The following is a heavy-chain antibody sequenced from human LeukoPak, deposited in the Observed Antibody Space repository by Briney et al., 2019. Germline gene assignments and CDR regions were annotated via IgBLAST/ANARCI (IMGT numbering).Heavy chain of an antibody. J-gene: IGHJ4*02. CDR3: ARDHTPALRYFDWPDY. V-gene: IGHV1-2*02. CDR2: INPNSGGT. Sequence: ASVKVSCKASGYTFTGYYMHWVRQAPGQGLEWMAWINPNSGGTNYAQKFQGRVTMTRDTSISTAYMELSRLRSDDTAVYYCARDHTPALRYFDWPDYWGQGTLVTVSS. D-gene: IGHD3-9*01. CDR1: GYTFTGYY.